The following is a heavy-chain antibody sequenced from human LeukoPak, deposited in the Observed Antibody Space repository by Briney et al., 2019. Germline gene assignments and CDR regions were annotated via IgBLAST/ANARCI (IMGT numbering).Heavy chain of an antibody. V-gene: IGHV3-30-3*01. CDR2: ISYDGSNK. Sequence: GRSLRLSCAASGFTFSSYAMHWVRQAPGKGLEWVAVISYDGSNKYYADSVKGRFTISRDNSKNTLYLQMNSLRAEDTAVYYCARGFGYDFWSGYPIVFDYWGQGTLVTVSS. CDR1: GFTFSSYA. CDR3: ARGFGYDFWSGYPIVFDY. D-gene: IGHD3-3*01. J-gene: IGHJ4*02.